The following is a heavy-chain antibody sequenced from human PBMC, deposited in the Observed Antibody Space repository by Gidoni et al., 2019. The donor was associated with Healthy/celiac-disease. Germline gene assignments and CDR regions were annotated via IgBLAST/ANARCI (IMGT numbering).Heavy chain of an antibody. CDR2: ISGSGGST. D-gene: IGHD3-22*01. J-gene: IGHJ3*02. Sequence: EVQLLESGGGLVQPGGSLRLSCAASGLPFSSHAMSWVRQAPGKGLEWVSAISGSGGSTYYADSVKGRFTISRDNSKNTLYLQMNSLRAEDTAVYYCAKGGKYYYDSSGDDAFDIWGQGTMVTVSS. CDR1: GLPFSSHA. CDR3: AKGGKYYYDSSGDDAFDI. V-gene: IGHV3-23*01.